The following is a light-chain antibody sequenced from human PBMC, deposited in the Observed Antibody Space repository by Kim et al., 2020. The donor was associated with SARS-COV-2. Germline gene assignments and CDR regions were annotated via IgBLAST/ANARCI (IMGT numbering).Light chain of an antibody. V-gene: IGLV2-8*01. J-gene: IGLJ1*01. Sequence: QSGPISCTGPSSDVGGYNFVSWHQQHPGKAPKLIIYDVNKRPSGVPNRFSGSKSGNTASLTVSGLQAEDEADYYCSSYAGTNNFYVFGTGTKVTVL. CDR3: SSYAGTNNFYV. CDR2: DVN. CDR1: SSDVGGYNF.